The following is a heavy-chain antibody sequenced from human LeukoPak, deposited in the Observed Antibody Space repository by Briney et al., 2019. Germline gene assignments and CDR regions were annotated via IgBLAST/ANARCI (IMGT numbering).Heavy chain of an antibody. J-gene: IGHJ5*02. CDR3: ARAGSGRSPDWFDP. D-gene: IGHD1-26*01. V-gene: IGHV3-48*04. CDR1: GFTFSSYW. CDR2: ISSSGSTI. Sequence: GGSLRLSCAASGFTFSSYWMSWVRQAPGKGLEWVSYISSSGSTIYYADSVKGRFTISRDNAKNSLYLQVNSLRAEDTAVCYCARAGSGRSPDWFDPWGQGTLVTVSS.